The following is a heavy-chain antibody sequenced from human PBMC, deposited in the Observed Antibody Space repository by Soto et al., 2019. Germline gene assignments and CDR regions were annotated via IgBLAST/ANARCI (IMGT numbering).Heavy chain of an antibody. CDR2: IYYSGST. CDR1: GDSISGYY. D-gene: IGHD6-19*01. J-gene: IGHJ4*02. CDR3: ARGLVGWRADY. V-gene: IGHV4-59*01. Sequence: QVQLQESGPGLVKPSETLSLTCTVSGDSISGYYWSWIRQPPGKGLEWIGYIYYSGSTNYNPSLKSRVTISVDTSKNQFSLNLNSVTAADTAVYYCARGLVGWRADYWGQGTQVTVSS.